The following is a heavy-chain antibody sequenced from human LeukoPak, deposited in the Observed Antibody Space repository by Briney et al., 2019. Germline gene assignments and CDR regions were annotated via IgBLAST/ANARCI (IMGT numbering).Heavy chain of an antibody. J-gene: IGHJ4*02. CDR3: TRDQTPYY. Sequence: GGSLRLSCAASGFTFSNAWMSWVRQAPGKGLEWVGFIRSTVYGGTPEYAASVKGRFTISRDDSKGIAYLQMNSLKTEDTAVYYCTRDQTPYYWGQGTLVTVSS. V-gene: IGHV3-49*04. CDR2: IRSTVYGGTP. CDR1: GFTFSNAW.